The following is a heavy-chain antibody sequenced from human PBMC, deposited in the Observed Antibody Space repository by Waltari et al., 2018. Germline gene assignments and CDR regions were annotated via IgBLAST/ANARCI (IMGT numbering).Heavy chain of an antibody. J-gene: IGHJ6*03. D-gene: IGHD3-9*01. CDR2: IYYSGST. CDR1: GGSISSSSYY. V-gene: IGHV4-39*07. CDR3: ARGPNFVLRYFDSYYMDV. Sequence: QLQLQESGPGLVKPSEPLSLTCTVSGGSISSSSYYWGWIRQPPGKGLEWIGSIYYSGSTYYNPSLKSRVTISVDTSKNQFSLKLSSVTAADTAVYYCARGPNFVLRYFDSYYMDVWGKGTTVTISS.